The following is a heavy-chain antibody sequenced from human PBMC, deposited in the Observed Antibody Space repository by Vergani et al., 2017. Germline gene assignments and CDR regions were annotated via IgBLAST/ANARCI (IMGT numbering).Heavy chain of an antibody. CDR1: GFIFSDYG. D-gene: IGHD5-12*01. Sequence: EVQLLESGGGLVQPGGSLRLSCEASGFIFSDYGMTWVRQAPGRGLEWVSAISAGGESTFYADSVKGRFIISRDNSKNTVYLQMKSLRAEDTAVYYCAKKWLTNEEVDSWGQGTLVTVSS. CDR2: ISAGGEST. J-gene: IGHJ4*02. CDR3: AKKWLTNEEVDS. V-gene: IGHV3-23*01.